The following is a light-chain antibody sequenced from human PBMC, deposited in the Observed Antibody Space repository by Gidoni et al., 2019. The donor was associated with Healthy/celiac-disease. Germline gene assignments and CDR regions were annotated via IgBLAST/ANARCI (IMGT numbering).Light chain of an antibody. CDR2: AAS. CDR1: QGISSY. Sequence: DIQLTQSPSFLSASVGDRVTITCWASQGISSYLAWYQQKQGKATKLLIYAASTLQSGVPSRFSGSGSGTEFTLTISSLQPEDFATYYCQQLNSYPALTFGGGTKVEIK. J-gene: IGKJ4*01. V-gene: IGKV1-9*01. CDR3: QQLNSYPALT.